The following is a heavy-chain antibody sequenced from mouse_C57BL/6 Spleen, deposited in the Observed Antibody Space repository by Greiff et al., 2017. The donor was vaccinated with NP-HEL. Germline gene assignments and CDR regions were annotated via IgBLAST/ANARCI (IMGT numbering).Heavy chain of an antibody. CDR2: IYPGNSDT. Sequence: VQLHQSGTVLARPGASVKMSCKTSGYTFTSYWMHWVKQRPGQGLEWIGAIYPGNSDTSSNQKFKGKAKLTAVTSASTADMERSSLTNEDSAVYYCTRMGPPPYYFDYWGQGTTLTVSS. CDR1: GYTFTSYW. V-gene: IGHV1-5*01. J-gene: IGHJ2*01. D-gene: IGHD4-1*01. CDR3: TRMGPPPYYFDY.